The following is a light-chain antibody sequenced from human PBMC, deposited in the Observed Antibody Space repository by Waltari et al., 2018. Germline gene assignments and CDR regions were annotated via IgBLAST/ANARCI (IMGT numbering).Light chain of an antibody. V-gene: IGLV2-23*02. J-gene: IGLJ3*02. CDR2: EVS. CDR3: CSYAGSSTLWV. CDR1: RSDVGSYNL. Sequence: QSALTQPASVSGSPGQSNTISCTGTRSDVGSYNLVSWYQQHPGKAPKLMIYEVSKGPSGVSSRFSGSKSGNTASLTISGLQAEDEADYYCCSYAGSSTLWVFGGGTKLTVL.